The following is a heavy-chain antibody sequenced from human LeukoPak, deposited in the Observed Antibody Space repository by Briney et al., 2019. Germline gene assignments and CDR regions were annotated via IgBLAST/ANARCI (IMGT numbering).Heavy chain of an antibody. J-gene: IGHJ4*02. CDR2: IYYSGST. CDR1: GASISGSGFY. D-gene: IGHD4-17*01. Sequence: SETLSLTCTVSGASISGSGFYWDWIRQPPGKGLEWIGSIYYSGSTYYSPFLKSRVTISVDTSKNQFSLKLSSVTAADTAVYYCARGGGTTVDYWGQGTLVTVSS. V-gene: IGHV4-39*07. CDR3: ARGGGTTVDY.